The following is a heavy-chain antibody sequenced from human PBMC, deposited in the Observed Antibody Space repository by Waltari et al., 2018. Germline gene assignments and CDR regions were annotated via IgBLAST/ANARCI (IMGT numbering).Heavy chain of an antibody. CDR1: GFTFSSYW. CDR3: ARVPTTIFGVVLYDT. Sequence: EVQLVESGGGLVQPGGSLRLSCAASGFTFSSYWMSWVRQAPGKGLEWVANIKQDGSEKYYVDSVKGRFTISRDNAKNSLYLQMNSLRAEDTAVYYCARVPTTIFGVVLYDTWGQGTLVTVSS. V-gene: IGHV3-7*03. CDR2: IKQDGSEK. J-gene: IGHJ5*02. D-gene: IGHD3-3*01.